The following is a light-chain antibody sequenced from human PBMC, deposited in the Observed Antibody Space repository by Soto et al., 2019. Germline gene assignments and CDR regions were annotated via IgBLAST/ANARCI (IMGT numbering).Light chain of an antibody. CDR1: QSISSW. CDR2: DAS. J-gene: IGKJ1*01. Sequence: DIQMTQSPSALSASVGDRVTITCRASQSISSWLAWYQQKPGKAPMLLIYDASFLERGVPSRFSGSGSGTEFTLTSSDLQPDDLGTYYCQQYNIFWTFGPGTKVEI. V-gene: IGKV1-5*01. CDR3: QQYNIFWT.